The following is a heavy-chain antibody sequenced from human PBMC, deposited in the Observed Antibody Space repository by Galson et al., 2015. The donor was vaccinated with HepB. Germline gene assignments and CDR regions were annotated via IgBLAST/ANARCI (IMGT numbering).Heavy chain of an antibody. V-gene: IGHV4-61*02. CDR3: TRGTVTTPQFDY. D-gene: IGHD4-17*01. CDR1: GGSISSGSYY. Sequence: TLSLTCTVSGGSISSGSYYWSWILQPAGKGLEWIGRIYTSGSTNYNPSLKSRVTMSVDTSKNQFSLKLSSVTAADTAVYYCTRGTVTTPQFDYWGQGTLVTVSS. J-gene: IGHJ4*02. CDR2: IYTSGST.